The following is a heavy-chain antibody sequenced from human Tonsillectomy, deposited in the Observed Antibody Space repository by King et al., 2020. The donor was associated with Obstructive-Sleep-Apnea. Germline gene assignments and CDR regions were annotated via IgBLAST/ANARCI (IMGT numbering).Heavy chain of an antibody. CDR3: ARDFDY. CDR2: VSTDGRRQ. J-gene: IGHJ4*02. V-gene: IGHV3-30*14. CDR1: GFTFSKFE. Sequence: VQLVESGGDVVRPGTSLTLSCIASGFTFSKFEIQWVRGAPGKGLEWVTLVSTDGRRQYDAESVKGRFTISRDNSKNTVYLQMNNLRPDDTAMYYCARDFDYWGQGTLVTVSP.